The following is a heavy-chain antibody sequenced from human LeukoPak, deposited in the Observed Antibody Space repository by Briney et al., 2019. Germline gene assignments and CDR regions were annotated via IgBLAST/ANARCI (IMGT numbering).Heavy chain of an antibody. Sequence: PSETLSLTCAVYGVSFSGYCWSWIRQPPGKGLEWIGEINHSGSTNYNPSLKSRVTISVDTSKNQFTLKLSSVTAADTAVYYCARGLHCSGGSCHTDYYYMDVWGKGTTVTISS. CDR1: GVSFSGYC. J-gene: IGHJ6*03. D-gene: IGHD2-15*01. CDR3: ARGLHCSGGSCHTDYYYMDV. CDR2: INHSGST. V-gene: IGHV4-34*01.